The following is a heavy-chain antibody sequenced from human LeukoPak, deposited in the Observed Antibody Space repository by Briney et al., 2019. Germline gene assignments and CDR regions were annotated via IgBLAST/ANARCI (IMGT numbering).Heavy chain of an antibody. V-gene: IGHV3-23*01. D-gene: IGHD5/OR15-5a*01. CDR3: AKDIKIIGSVLHYYAMDV. Sequence: GGSLRLSCAASGFTFSSYAMSWVRQAPGKGLEWVSAISGSGGSTYYADSVKGRFTISRDNSKNSLYLQMSGLRAEDTALYYCAKDIKIIGSVLHYYAMDVWGQGTTVTVSS. J-gene: IGHJ6*02. CDR2: ISGSGGST. CDR1: GFTFSSYA.